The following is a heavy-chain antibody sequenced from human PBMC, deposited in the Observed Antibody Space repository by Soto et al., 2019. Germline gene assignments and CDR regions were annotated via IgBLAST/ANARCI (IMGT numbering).Heavy chain of an antibody. J-gene: IGHJ6*02. CDR1: GFTFSTYA. D-gene: IGHD2-2*01. V-gene: IGHV3-30-3*01. CDR2: ISYDGSNK. CDR3: ASGRDYYCSSTSCLGSGMDV. Sequence: GGSLRLSCAASGFTFSTYAMHWVRQAPGKGLEGVAVISYDGSNKYYADSVKGRSTISRDNSKNTLYLQRNSLRSEDTAMYYCASGRDYYCSSTSCLGSGMDVWGQGTTVTVSS.